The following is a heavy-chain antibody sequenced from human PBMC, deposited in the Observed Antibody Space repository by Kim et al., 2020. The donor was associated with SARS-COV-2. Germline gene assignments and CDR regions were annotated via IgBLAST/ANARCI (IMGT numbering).Heavy chain of an antibody. CDR3: ARETSPYSSGWFREGSFGY. J-gene: IGHJ4*02. D-gene: IGHD6-19*01. Sequence: SRVTISVDTSKNQFSLKLSSVTAADTAVYYCARETSPYSSGWFREGSFGYWGQGTLVTVSS. V-gene: IGHV4-59*01.